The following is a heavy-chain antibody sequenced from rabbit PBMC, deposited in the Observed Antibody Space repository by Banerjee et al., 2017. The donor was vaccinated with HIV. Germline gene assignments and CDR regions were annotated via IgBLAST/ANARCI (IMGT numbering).Heavy chain of an antibody. CDR2: IYTSSGST. CDR1: GSDISSNA. D-gene: IGHD4-1*01. CDR3: ARDLSSGWGTRLDL. Sequence: QEQLEESGGDLVQPEGSLTLTCKASGSDISSNAMCWVRQAPGKGLELIACIYTSSGSTWYASWVNGRFTISRSTSLNTVDLKMTSLTAADTATYFCARDLSSGWGTRLDLWGQGTLVTVS. J-gene: IGHJ3*01. V-gene: IGHV1S43*01.